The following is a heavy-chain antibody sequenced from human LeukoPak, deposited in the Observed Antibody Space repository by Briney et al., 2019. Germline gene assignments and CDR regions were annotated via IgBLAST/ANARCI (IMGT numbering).Heavy chain of an antibody. CDR2: ISYDGSNK. J-gene: IGHJ4*02. D-gene: IGHD5-24*01. V-gene: IGHV3-30*18. Sequence: GGSLRLSCAASGFTLSSYGMHWVRQAPGKGLEWVAVISYDGSNKYYADSVKGRFTISRDNSKNTLYLQMNSLRAEDTAVNYCAKDRVHGMTRAQYWGQGTLVTVSS. CDR1: GFTLSSYG. CDR3: AKDRVHGMTRAQY.